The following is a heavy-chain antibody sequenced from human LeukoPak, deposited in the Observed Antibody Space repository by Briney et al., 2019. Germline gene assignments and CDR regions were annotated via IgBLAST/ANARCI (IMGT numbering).Heavy chain of an antibody. J-gene: IGHJ4*02. CDR2: IIPIFGTA. Sequence: SVKVSCKASGGTFSSYAISWVRQAPGQGLEWMGGIIPIFGTANYAQKFQGRVAITADKSTSTAYMELSSLRSEDTAVYYCARGDSGWSPVDYWGQGTLVTVSS. D-gene: IGHD6-19*01. CDR3: ARGDSGWSPVDY. V-gene: IGHV1-69*06. CDR1: GGTFSSYA.